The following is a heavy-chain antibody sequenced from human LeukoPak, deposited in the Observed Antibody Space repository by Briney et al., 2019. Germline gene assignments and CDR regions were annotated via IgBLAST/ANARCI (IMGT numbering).Heavy chain of an antibody. V-gene: IGHV1-2*06. Sequence: ASVKVSCKASGYTFTGYYIHWVRQAPGQGLEWMGRTNPNSGGTNYAQNFQGRVTMTRDTSISTAYMELSSLRSEDTAVYYCARDGVGSSLTLTQGYMDVWGKGTTVTVSS. CDR3: ARDGVGSSLTLTQGYMDV. D-gene: IGHD6-6*01. CDR2: TNPNSGGT. J-gene: IGHJ6*03. CDR1: GYTFTGYY.